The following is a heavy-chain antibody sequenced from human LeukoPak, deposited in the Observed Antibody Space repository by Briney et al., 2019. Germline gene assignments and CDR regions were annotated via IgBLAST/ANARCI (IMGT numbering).Heavy chain of an antibody. J-gene: IGHJ4*02. D-gene: IGHD6-19*01. Sequence: SSETLSLTCAVYGGSFSGYYWSWIRQPPGKGLEWIGEINHSGSTNYNPSLKSRVTISVDTSKNQFSLKLSSVTAADTAVYYCARGLYSSGWGSKRYFDYWGQGTLVTVSS. CDR2: INHSGST. CDR3: ARGLYSSGWGSKRYFDY. CDR1: GGSFSGYY. V-gene: IGHV4-34*01.